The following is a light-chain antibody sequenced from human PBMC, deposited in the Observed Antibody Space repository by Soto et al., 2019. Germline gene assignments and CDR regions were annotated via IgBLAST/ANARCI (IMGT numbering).Light chain of an antibody. CDR2: HVS. Sequence: QSVLTQPAPVAGTPGQSFTLSCIGTSTDIGIYNYVAWDHRHPAKGPKLIIFHVSYRPSGASNRFSGSKSANTASLTIFGLQPEDVADYYCSSYTTAGTYVFGPGTKVTVL. V-gene: IGLV2-14*01. CDR3: SSYTTAGTYV. CDR1: STDIGIYNY. J-gene: IGLJ1*01.